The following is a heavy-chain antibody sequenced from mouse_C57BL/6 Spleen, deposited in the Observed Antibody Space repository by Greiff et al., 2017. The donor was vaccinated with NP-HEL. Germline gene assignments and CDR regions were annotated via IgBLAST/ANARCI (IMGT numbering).Heavy chain of an antibody. J-gene: IGHJ3*01. CDR2: IDPSDSYT. CDR1: GYTFTSYW. Sequence: QVQLQQPGAELVMPGASVKLSCKASGYTFTSYWMHWVKQRPGQGLEWIGEIDPSDSYTNYNQKFKGKSTLTVDKSSSTAYMQLSSLTSEDSAVYYCATPYYGSSPFAYWGQGTLVTVSA. V-gene: IGHV1-69*01. D-gene: IGHD1-1*01. CDR3: ATPYYGSSPFAY.